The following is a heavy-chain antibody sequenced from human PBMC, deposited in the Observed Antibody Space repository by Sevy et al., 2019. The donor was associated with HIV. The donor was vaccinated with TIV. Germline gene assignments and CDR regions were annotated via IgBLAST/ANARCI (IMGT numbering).Heavy chain of an antibody. CDR2: ISGSVGST. V-gene: IGHV3-23*01. J-gene: IGHJ4*02. CDR1: GFTFSIYA. CDR3: AKDQLYDTSFFDY. D-gene: IGHD3-22*01. Sequence: GGSLRLSCAASGFTFSIYAMSWVRQAPGKGLDWVSGISGSVGSTYYADSVKGRFTISGDNSKNTLYLQMNSLRAEDTAVYYCAKDQLYDTSFFDYWGQGTLVTVSS.